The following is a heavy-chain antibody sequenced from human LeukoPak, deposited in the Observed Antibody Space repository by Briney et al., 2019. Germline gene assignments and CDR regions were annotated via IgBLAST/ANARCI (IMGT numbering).Heavy chain of an antibody. CDR3: ARRRSGGIDY. D-gene: IGHD3-16*01. J-gene: IGHJ4*02. Sequence: GGSLRLSCAASGFTFSNYTMHWVRQAPGKGLEWVAVISYDGSNKYYADSVKGRFTNSRDNSKNTLYLQMNSLRAEDTAVYYCARRRSGGIDYWGQGTLVTVSS. CDR1: GFTFSNYT. V-gene: IGHV3-30-3*01. CDR2: ISYDGSNK.